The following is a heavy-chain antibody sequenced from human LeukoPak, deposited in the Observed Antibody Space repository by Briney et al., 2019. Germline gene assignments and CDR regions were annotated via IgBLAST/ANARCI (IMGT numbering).Heavy chain of an antibody. V-gene: IGHV3-53*01. CDR2: VYDGGTT. CDR3: ARWYCSSAYCYYDY. Sequence: GGSLRLSCAASGFTVSNNYLSWVRQAPGKGLEWVSFVYDGGTTVYADSVKGRFTISRDNSKNTLYLEMNSLGAEDTAVYYCARWYCSSAYCYYDYWGQGTLVTVSS. D-gene: IGHD2-2*01. J-gene: IGHJ4*02. CDR1: GFTVSNNY.